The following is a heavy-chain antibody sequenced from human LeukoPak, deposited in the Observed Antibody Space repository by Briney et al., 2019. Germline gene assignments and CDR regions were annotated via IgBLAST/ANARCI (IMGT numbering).Heavy chain of an antibody. CDR1: GFTFSSSA. CDR3: ARVYGDLDY. Sequence: GGSLRLSCAVSGFTFSSSAMSWVRQAPGKGLEWVSAISNNGGYTYYADSVQGRFTISRDNPKSTLCLQMNSLRAEDTAVYYCARVYGDLDYWGQGTLVTVSS. J-gene: IGHJ4*02. CDR2: ISNNGGYT. V-gene: IGHV3-23*01. D-gene: IGHD4-17*01.